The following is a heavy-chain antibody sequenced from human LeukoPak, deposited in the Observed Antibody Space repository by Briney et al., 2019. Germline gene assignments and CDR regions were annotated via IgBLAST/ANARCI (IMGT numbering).Heavy chain of an antibody. D-gene: IGHD2-2*01. V-gene: IGHV3-11*01. Sequence: GGSLRLSCAAPGFTFGDYYMSWIRQAPGKGLEWVSYISSSSSPIYYADSVKGRFTISRDNAKNSLYLQMNSLRAEDTAIYYCARYHDSMFPSLGYWGQGTLVTVSS. J-gene: IGHJ4*02. CDR3: ARYHDSMFPSLGY. CDR2: ISSSSSPI. CDR1: GFTFGDYY.